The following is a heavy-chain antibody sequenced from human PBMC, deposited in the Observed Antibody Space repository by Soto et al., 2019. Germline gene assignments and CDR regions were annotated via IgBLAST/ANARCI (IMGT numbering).Heavy chain of an antibody. CDR2: IIPIFGTA. Sequence: GASVKVSCKASGGTFSSYAISWVRQAPGQGLEWMGGIIPIFGTANYAQKFQGRVTITADESTSTAYMELSSLRSEDTAVYYCARVSQRGDYATYWGQGTLVPVSS. J-gene: IGHJ4*02. CDR1: GGTFSSYA. D-gene: IGHD4-17*01. V-gene: IGHV1-69*13. CDR3: ARVSQRGDYATY.